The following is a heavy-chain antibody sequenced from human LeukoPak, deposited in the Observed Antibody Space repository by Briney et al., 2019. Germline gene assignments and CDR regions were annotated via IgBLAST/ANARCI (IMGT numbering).Heavy chain of an antibody. CDR2: ISYDGSNT. J-gene: IGHJ3*02. D-gene: IGHD3-22*01. CDR3: AKSAFDYYYDSSGRDAFDI. CDR1: GFTFSSYA. Sequence: PEGSLRLSCAASGFTFSSYAMHWVRQAPGKGLEWVAVISYDGSNTLYADFVKGRFTMSRDNSRNTLYLQMNSLRAEDTALHYCAKSAFDYYYDSSGRDAFDIWGQGTMVTVSS. V-gene: IGHV3-30-3*02.